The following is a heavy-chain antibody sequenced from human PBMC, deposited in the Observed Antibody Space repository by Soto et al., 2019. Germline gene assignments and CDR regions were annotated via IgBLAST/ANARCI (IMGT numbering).Heavy chain of an antibody. Sequence: SETLSLTCAVYGGSFIGYYWSWIRQPPGRGLEWIGEINHSGSTNYNPSLKSRVTISVDTSKSHFSLKLSSVTAADTAVYYCARLEADDYSNYAVDYWGQGTLVTVSS. V-gene: IGHV4-34*01. CDR2: INHSGST. D-gene: IGHD4-4*01. J-gene: IGHJ4*02. CDR3: ARLEADDYSNYAVDY. CDR1: GGSFIGYY.